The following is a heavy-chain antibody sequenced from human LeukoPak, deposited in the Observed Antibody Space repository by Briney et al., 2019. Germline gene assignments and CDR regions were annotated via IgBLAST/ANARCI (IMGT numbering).Heavy chain of an antibody. V-gene: IGHV3-23*01. D-gene: IGHD3-22*01. J-gene: IGHJ4*02. Sequence: GGSLRLSCAASGFTFSSYAMSWVRQAPGKGLEWVSAISGSGGSTYYADSVKGRFTISRDNSKNTLYLQMNSLRAEDTAVYYCAKPYYYDSSGPPSGLFDYWGQGTLVTVSS. CDR3: AKPYYYDSSGPPSGLFDY. CDR1: GFTFSSYA. CDR2: ISGSGGST.